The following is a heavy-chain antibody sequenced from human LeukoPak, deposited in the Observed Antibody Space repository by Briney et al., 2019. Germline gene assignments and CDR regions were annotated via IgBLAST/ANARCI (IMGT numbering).Heavy chain of an antibody. J-gene: IGHJ3*02. CDR3: ARRYYDFSSGHDAFDI. CDR2: IYYSGST. D-gene: IGHD3-3*01. Sequence: SETLSLTCTVSGGSISSSSYYWGWIRQPPGKGLEWIGSIYYSGSTYYNPSLKSRVTISVDTSKNQFSLKLSSVTAADTAVYYCARRYYDFSSGHDAFDIWGQGTMVTVSS. V-gene: IGHV4-39*01. CDR1: GGSISSSSYY.